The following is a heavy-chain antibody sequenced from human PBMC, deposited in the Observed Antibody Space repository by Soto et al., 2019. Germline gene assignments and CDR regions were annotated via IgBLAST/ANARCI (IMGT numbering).Heavy chain of an antibody. J-gene: IGHJ4*02. CDR2: ISSSSSTI. D-gene: IGHD2-21*02. CDR1: GFTFSSYS. CDR3: ARDLKRLEGIVVVTAIPEFDY. V-gene: IGHV3-48*02. Sequence: GGSLRLSCAASGFTFSSYSMNWVRQAPGKGLEWVSYISSSSSTIYYADSVKGRFTISRDNAKNSLYLQMNSIRDEETAVYYCARDLKRLEGIVVVTAIPEFDYWGQGTLVTVSS.